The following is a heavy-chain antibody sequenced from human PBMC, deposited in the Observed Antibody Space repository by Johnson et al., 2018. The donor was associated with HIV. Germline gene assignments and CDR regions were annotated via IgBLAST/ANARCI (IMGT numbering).Heavy chain of an antibody. CDR2: ITYDGRKK. CDR1: GFTFRSYA. CDR3: VRDQGSGWPTNAFDI. V-gene: IGHV3-30*04. Sequence: VQLVESGGAVVQPGRSLRVSCAASGFTFRSYAMHWVRQAPGKGLEWVAVITYDGRKKYYADFVKGRFIISRDNSKNMTNLQMNGLSGEDTADYYCVRDQGSGWPTNAFDIWGQGTRVTVSS. D-gene: IGHD6-19*01. J-gene: IGHJ3*02.